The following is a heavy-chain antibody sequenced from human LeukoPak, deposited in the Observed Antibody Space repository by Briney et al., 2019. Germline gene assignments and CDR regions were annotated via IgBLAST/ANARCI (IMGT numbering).Heavy chain of an antibody. CDR3: ARNDGYAGPHFDY. J-gene: IGHJ4*02. CDR2: IYYSGST. V-gene: IGHV4-59*01. CDR1: GGSLSSYF. Sequence: SETLSLTCTVCGGSLSSYFWSWIRQPPGKGLEWIGCIYYSGSTNYNPSLKSRVTITVDTSKNQFSLKLSSVTAADTAVYYCARNDGYAGPHFDYWGQGTLVTVSS. D-gene: IGHD5-24*01.